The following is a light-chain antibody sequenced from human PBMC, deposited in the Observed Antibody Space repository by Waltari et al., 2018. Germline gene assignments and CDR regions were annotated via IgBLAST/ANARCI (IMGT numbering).Light chain of an antibody. V-gene: IGKV2-28*01. Sequence: EPAFLPLQSSLSLLHSNGYNYLDWYLQKPGQSPQLLIYLGSNRASGVPDRFSGSGSDTDFTLKISRVEAEDVGVYYCKQALQIPFTFGGGTKVEIK. CDR1: LSLLHSNGYNY. CDR2: LGS. CDR3: KQALQIPFT. J-gene: IGKJ4*01.